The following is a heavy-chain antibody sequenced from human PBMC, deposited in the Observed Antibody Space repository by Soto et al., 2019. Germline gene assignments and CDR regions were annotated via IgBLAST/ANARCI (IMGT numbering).Heavy chain of an antibody. Sequence: EVQLVDSGGGLVQPGGSLRLSCAASGFTFSSHSMNWVRQAPGKGLEWVSYISSGSSSLHYADSVKGRFTISRDNAKNSLYLQMNSLRDEDTAVYYCARGGTSGYYDWFDPWGQGTLVTVSS. CDR1: GFTFSSHS. CDR2: ISSGSSSL. V-gene: IGHV3-48*02. D-gene: IGHD3-22*01. CDR3: ARGGTSGYYDWFDP. J-gene: IGHJ5*02.